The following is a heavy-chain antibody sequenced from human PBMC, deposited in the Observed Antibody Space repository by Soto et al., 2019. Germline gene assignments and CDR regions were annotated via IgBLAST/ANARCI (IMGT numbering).Heavy chain of an antibody. CDR1: GGTFSSYA. CDR2: IIPIFGTA. Sequence: SVKVSCKASGGTFSSYAISWVRQAPGQGLEWMGGIIPIFGTANYAQKFQGRVTITADESTSTAYMELSSLRSEDTAVYYCARDLSGGPRYYFDYWGQGTRVTSPQ. D-gene: IGHD2-8*02. CDR3: ARDLSGGPRYYFDY. J-gene: IGHJ4*02. V-gene: IGHV1-69*13.